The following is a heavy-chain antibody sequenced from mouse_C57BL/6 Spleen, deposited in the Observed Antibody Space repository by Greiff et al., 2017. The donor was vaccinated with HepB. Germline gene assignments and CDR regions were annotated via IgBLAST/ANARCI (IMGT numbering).Heavy chain of an antibody. CDR2: INPNNGGT. D-gene: IGHD2-1*01. J-gene: IGHJ3*01. CDR1: GYTFTDYY. CDR3: ASPAYGNYEAWFAY. V-gene: IGHV1-26*01. Sequence: EVQLQRSGPELVKPGASVKISCKASGYTFTDYYMNWVKQSHGKSLEWIGDINPNNGGTSYTQKFKGKATLTVDKSSSTAYMELRSLTSEDSAVYYCASPAYGNYEAWFAYWGQGTLVTVSA.